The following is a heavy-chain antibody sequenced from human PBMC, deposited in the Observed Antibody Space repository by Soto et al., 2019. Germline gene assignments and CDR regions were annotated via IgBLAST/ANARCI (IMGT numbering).Heavy chain of an antibody. D-gene: IGHD4-17*01. CDR2: INHSGST. J-gene: IGHJ4*02. CDR1: GGSFSGYY. V-gene: IGHV4-34*01. CDR3: ADSTVTTLGD. Sequence: QVQLQQWSAGLLKPSETLSLTCAVYGGSFSGYYWSWIRQPPGKGLEWIGEINHSGSTNYNPSLKSRVTISVDTSKNQFSLKLSSVTAADTAVYYCADSTVTTLGDWGQGTLVTVSS.